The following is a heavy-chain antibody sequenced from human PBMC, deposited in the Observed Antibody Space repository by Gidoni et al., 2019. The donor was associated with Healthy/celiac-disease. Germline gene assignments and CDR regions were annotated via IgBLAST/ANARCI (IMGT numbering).Heavy chain of an antibody. V-gene: IGHV5-51*01. D-gene: IGHD3-22*01. CDR2: IYPGDSDT. CDR1: GYSFTSYW. CDR3: ARHATRYHYYDSSGYYAAADY. J-gene: IGHJ4*02. Sequence: EVQLVQSGAEVKKPGESLKLSCKGSGYSFTSYWIGWVRQMPGKGLEWMGIIYPGDSDTRYSPSFQGQVTISADKSISTAYLQWSSLKASDTAMYYCARHATRYHYYDSSGYYAAADYWGQGTLVTVSS.